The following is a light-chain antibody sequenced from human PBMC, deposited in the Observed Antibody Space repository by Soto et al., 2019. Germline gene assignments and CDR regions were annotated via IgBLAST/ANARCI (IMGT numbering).Light chain of an antibody. CDR3: HQYDKAPQT. CDR1: QSVSSN. V-gene: IGKV3D-15*02. J-gene: IGKJ2*01. CDR2: AAS. Sequence: EIVMTQSPTILSVSPGEIATLSFMASQSVSSNLAWYQQKPGQAPRLLIYAASNRATGIPDKFSGSGSGADYSLTISRLEPEDSAVYYCHQYDKAPQTFGQGTKVDIK.